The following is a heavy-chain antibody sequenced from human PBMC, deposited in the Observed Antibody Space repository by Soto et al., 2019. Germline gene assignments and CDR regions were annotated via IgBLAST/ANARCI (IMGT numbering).Heavy chain of an antibody. J-gene: IGHJ5*02. CDR3: ARDIERPNYYDSSGQPLGWFDP. CDR1: GGSISSYY. Sequence: SETLSLTCTVAGGSISSYYWSWIRQPPGKGLEWIGYIYYSGSTNYNPSIKSRVTISVDTSKNQFSLKLSSVTAADTAVYYCARDIERPNYYDSSGQPLGWFDPWGQGTLVTVSS. CDR2: IYYSGST. D-gene: IGHD3-22*01. V-gene: IGHV4-59*01.